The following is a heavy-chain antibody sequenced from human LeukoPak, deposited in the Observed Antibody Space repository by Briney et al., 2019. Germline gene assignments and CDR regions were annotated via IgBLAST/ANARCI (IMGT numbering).Heavy chain of an antibody. CDR3: ARDKAAMVVVWYYFDH. V-gene: IGHV3-48*01. Sequence: PGGSLRLSCAASGFTFSSYSMNWVRQAPGKGLEWVSYISSSSSTIYYADSVKGRFTISRDNSKNTLFLQMNSLRAEDTAVYYCARDKAAMVVVWYYFDHWGQGTLVTVSS. D-gene: IGHD3-22*01. CDR2: ISSSSSTI. J-gene: IGHJ4*02. CDR1: GFTFSSYS.